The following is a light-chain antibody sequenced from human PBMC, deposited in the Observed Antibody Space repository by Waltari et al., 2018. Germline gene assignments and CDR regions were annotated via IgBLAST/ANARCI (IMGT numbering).Light chain of an antibody. V-gene: IGKV2-40*01. CDR2: TLS. CDR3: MQRLEFPYT. Sequence: DIVMTQTPLSLPVTPGQPASISCASSQSLFNCDDGFTYLDWFLQKPGQSPRLLISTLSYRASGVPDRFIGTGSGSNFSLKISRVEAEDVGIYYCMQRLEFPYTFGQGTRL. J-gene: IGKJ2*01. CDR1: QSLFNCDDGFTY.